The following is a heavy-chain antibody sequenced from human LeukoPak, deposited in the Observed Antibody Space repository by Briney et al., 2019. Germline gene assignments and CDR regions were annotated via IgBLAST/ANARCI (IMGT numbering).Heavy chain of an antibody. D-gene: IGHD3-10*01. Sequence: SETLSLTCAVYGGSFSGYYWSWIRQPPGKGLEWIGEINHSGSTNYNPSLKSRVTISVDTSKNQFSLKVSSVTAADTAVYYCARGDYYGSGSPDYWGQGTLVTVSS. V-gene: IGHV4-34*01. J-gene: IGHJ4*02. CDR1: GGSFSGYY. CDR3: ARGDYYGSGSPDY. CDR2: INHSGST.